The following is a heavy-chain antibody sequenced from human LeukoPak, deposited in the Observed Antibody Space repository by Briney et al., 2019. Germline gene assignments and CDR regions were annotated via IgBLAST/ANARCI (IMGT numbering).Heavy chain of an antibody. V-gene: IGHV1-46*01. CDR2: INPSGGST. D-gene: IGHD3-10*01. CDR3: ARYITMVRGGSWFDP. CDR1: GYTFTSYY. J-gene: IGHJ5*02. Sequence: GASVKVSCKASGYTFTSYYMHWVRQAPGQGLEWMGIINPSGGSTSYAQKFQGRVTMTRDTSTSTVYMELSSLRSEDTAVYYCARYITMVRGGSWFDPWGQGTLVTVSS.